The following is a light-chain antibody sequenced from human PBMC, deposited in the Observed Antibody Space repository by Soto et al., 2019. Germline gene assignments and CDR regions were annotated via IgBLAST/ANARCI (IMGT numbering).Light chain of an antibody. V-gene: IGKV3-15*01. CDR2: GAS. Sequence: EIVMTQSPATLSVSPGERATLSCRASQTVNNNLAWYQQKPGQAPRLLIYGASARATGIPARFSGSGSGTEFTITISSLSYEDFAVYYCQQYNNWPLTFGGGTKVEIK. CDR1: QTVNNN. J-gene: IGKJ4*01. CDR3: QQYNNWPLT.